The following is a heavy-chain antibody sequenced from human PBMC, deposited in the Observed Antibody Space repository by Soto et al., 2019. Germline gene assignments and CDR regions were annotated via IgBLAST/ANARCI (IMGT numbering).Heavy chain of an antibody. Sequence: PGGSLRLSCAASGFTFSSYWMSWVRQAPGKGLEWVANIKQDGSEKYYVDSVKGRFTISRDNAKNSLYLQMNSLRAEDTAVYYCARDAAVAGIDYYGMDVWGQGTTVTVSS. CDR3: ARDAAVAGIDYYGMDV. D-gene: IGHD6-19*01. J-gene: IGHJ6*02. V-gene: IGHV3-7*05. CDR2: IKQDGSEK. CDR1: GFTFSSYW.